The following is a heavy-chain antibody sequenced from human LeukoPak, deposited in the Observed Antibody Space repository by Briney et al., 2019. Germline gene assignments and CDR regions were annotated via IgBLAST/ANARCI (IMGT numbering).Heavy chain of an antibody. D-gene: IGHD3-3*01. CDR1: GFTFSSYA. CDR2: ISGSGGST. J-gene: IGHJ4*02. CDR3: AKRGYYDFWSGPTDDY. Sequence: PGGSLRLSCAASGFTFSSYAMSWVRQAPGKGLEWVSAISGSGGSTYYADSVKGRFTISRDNSKNTLYLQMNSLRAEDTAVYYCAKRGYYDFWSGPTDDYWGQGTLVTVSS. V-gene: IGHV3-23*01.